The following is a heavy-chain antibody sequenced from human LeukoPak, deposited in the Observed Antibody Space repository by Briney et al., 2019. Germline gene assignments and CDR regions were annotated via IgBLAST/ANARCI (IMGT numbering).Heavy chain of an antibody. Sequence: EASVKVSCKASGGTFSSYAISWVREAPGQGLEWMGGIIPIFGTANYAQKFQGRVAITTDESTSTAYMELSSLRSEDTAVYYCARQTDPTLDSSGYHFDYWGQGTLVTVSS. J-gene: IGHJ4*02. D-gene: IGHD3-22*01. CDR2: IIPIFGTA. CDR1: GGTFSSYA. V-gene: IGHV1-69*05. CDR3: ARQTDPTLDSSGYHFDY.